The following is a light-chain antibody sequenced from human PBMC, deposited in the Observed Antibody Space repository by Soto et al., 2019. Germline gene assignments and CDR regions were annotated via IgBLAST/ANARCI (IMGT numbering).Light chain of an antibody. CDR3: QQLKSYPIT. J-gene: IGKJ4*01. Sequence: DIQLTQSPSFLSASVGDRVTITCRASQGISSYLAWYQQKPGKAPKLLIYAASTLESGVSSRFSGSRSGTEFTHTISSLQPEDFATYYCQQLKSYPITFGGGTKVEVK. V-gene: IGKV1-9*01. CDR1: QGISSY. CDR2: AAS.